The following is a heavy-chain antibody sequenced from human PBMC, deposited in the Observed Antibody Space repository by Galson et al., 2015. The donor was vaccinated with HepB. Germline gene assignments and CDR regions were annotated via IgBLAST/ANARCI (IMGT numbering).Heavy chain of an antibody. CDR1: GYTFTSYD. D-gene: IGHD1-26*01. V-gene: IGHV1-8*01. CDR3: ARGRYGIVGATDHDAFDI. Sequence: SVKVSCKASGYTFTSYDINWVRQATGQGLEWMGWMNPNSGNTGYAQKFQGRVTMTRNTSISTAYMELSSLRSEDTAVYYCARGRYGIVGATDHDAFDIWGQGTMVTVSS. J-gene: IGHJ3*02. CDR2: MNPNSGNT.